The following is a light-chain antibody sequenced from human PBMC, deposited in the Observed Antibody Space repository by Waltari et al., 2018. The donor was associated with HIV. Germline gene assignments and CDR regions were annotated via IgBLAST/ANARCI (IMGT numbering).Light chain of an antibody. J-gene: IGLJ3*02. CDR3: VAWDDSLNGFWV. CDR2: SNS. CDR1: SSNIGSNT. V-gene: IGLV1-44*01. Sequence: QSVLTQPPSASGTPGQRVTISCSGSSSNIGSNTVNWYQQLPGTAPKLLIYSNSQRPSGVPDRFSGSKSGTSASLAISGLQSEDEADYYCVAWDDSLNGFWVFGGGTKLTVL.